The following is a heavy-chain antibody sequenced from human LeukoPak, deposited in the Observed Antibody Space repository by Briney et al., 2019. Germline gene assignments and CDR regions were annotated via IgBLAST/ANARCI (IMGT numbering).Heavy chain of an antibody. CDR1: GFIFSNYA. CDR3: VSLGYSSSSVRK. D-gene: IGHD6-6*01. CDR2: ISTKGGST. Sequence: GGSLRLSCAASGFIFSNYAMYWVRQAPGKGLESVAAISTKGGSTSYADSVKGRMTISRDNSKKMLYLQMDSLRTEDTAVYFCVSLGYSSSSVRKWGQGTLVTVSS. J-gene: IGHJ4*02. V-gene: IGHV3-64*02.